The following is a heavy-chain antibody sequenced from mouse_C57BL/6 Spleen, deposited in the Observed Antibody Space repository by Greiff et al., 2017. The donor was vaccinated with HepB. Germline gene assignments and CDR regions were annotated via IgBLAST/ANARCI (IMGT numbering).Heavy chain of an antibody. V-gene: IGHV2-9-1*01. CDR3: ARTLPYYFDY. J-gene: IGHJ2*01. D-gene: IGHD2-1*01. CDR1: GFSLTSYA. CDR2: IWTGGGT. Sequence: QVQLQQSGPGLVAPSQCLSITCTVSGFSLTSYAISWVRQPPGKGLEWLGVIWTGGGTNYNSALKSRLSINNANTKSQIFLKMNRLQTADTARYYCARTLPYYFDYWGQGTTLTVSS.